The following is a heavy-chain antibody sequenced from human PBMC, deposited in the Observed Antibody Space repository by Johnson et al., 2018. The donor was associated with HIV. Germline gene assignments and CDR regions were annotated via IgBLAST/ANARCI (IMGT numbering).Heavy chain of an antibody. CDR3: ARSGYCTTSSCTDDAFDI. V-gene: IGHV3-66*01. Sequence: VQLVESGGGLIQPGGSLRLSCAASGFTVYSNYMNWVRQAPGQGLEWVSVIYSGGSTSYADSVTGRFTISRDNSKNTLYLQMNSLRAEDTAVYYCARSGYCTTSSCTDDAFDIWGQGTMVTVSS. CDR2: IYSGGST. D-gene: IGHD2-2*01. CDR1: GFTVYSNY. J-gene: IGHJ3*02.